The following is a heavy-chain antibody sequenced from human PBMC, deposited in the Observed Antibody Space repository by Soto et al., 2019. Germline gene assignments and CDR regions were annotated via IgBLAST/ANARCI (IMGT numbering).Heavy chain of an antibody. CDR1: GASIGSADW. Sequence: QVQLQESGPGLVMPSGTLSLTCAVAGASIGSADWWNWVRQPPGKGLGLIGEIYHGGTTLYNPYRQSRVTISVDESKNQFSLKLPCVTAAAAVGYYCARDFQATNAESACDYWGQATKVTVSS. CDR2: IYHGGTT. D-gene: IGHD1-1*01. CDR3: ARDFQATNAESACDY. J-gene: IGHJ4*02. V-gene: IGHV4-4*02.